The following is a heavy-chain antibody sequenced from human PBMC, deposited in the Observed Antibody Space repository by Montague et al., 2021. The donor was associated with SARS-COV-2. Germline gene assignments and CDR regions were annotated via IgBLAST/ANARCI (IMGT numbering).Heavy chain of an antibody. CDR2: IYYSGGI. CDR3: ARAVSVGRAVNWFDP. D-gene: IGHD3-16*01. V-gene: IGHV4-59*11. J-gene: IGHJ5*02. Sequence: SETLSLTCTVSGGSMSDHYWAWIRQPPGKGLEWLAYIYYSGGINSNASLKSRVSMSVDTSKNQFSLKLTSVTAADTAVYYCARAVSVGRAVNWFDPWGQGTMVTVSS. CDR1: GGSMSDHY.